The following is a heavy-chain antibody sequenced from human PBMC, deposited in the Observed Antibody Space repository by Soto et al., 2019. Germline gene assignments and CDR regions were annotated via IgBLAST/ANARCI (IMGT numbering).Heavy chain of an antibody. CDR2: IYYSGST. CDR1: GGSISSYY. D-gene: IGHD2-2*01. CDR3: ARMTAAIDYYGMDV. V-gene: IGHV4-59*01. J-gene: IGHJ6*02. Sequence: SETLSLTCTVSGGSISSYYWSWIRQPPGKGLEWIGYIYYSGSTNYNPSLKSRVTISVDTSKNQFSLKLSSVTAADTAVYYCARMTAAIDYYGMDVWGQGTTVTVSS.